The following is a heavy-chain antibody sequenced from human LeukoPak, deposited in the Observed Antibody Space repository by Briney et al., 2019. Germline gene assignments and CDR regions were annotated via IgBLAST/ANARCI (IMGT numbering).Heavy chain of an antibody. CDR1: GFTFSSYA. Sequence: GGSLRLSCAASGFTFSSYAMSWVRQAPGKGPEWVSAISGSGGSTYYADSVKGRFTISRDNSKNTLYLQMNSLRAEDTAVYYCAKYDSGSWYYTAFDIWGQGTMVTVSS. V-gene: IGHV3-23*01. CDR2: ISGSGGST. J-gene: IGHJ3*02. D-gene: IGHD2-15*01. CDR3: AKYDSGSWYYTAFDI.